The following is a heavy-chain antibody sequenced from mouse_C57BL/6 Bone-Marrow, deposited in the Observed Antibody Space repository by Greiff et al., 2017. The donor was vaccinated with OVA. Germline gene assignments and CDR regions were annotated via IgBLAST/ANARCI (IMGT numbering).Heavy chain of an antibody. D-gene: IGHD1-1*01. J-gene: IGHJ3*01. Sequence: QVQLQQPGAELVKPGASVKVSCKASGYTFTSYWMHWVKQRPGQGLEWIGRIHPSDSDTTYNPQFKGKATLTVDKYSSTAYMHLSCLTSEDSAVYSCAINSDYYGSSYVWFAYWGQGTLVTVSA. CDR3: AINSDYYGSSYVWFAY. CDR1: GYTFTSYW. CDR2: IHPSDSDT. V-gene: IGHV1-74*01.